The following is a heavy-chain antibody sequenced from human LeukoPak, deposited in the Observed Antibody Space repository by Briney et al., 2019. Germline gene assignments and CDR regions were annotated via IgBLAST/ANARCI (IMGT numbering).Heavy chain of an antibody. D-gene: IGHD2/OR15-2a*01. V-gene: IGHV3-66*02. J-gene: IGHJ5*02. CDR3: AGTTAGLFNWFDP. Sequence: GSLRLSCVASGFTVGRNYMSWVRQAPGKGLEWVSVIYDDDSTYCADSVKGRFTISRDNSKNTVYLQMNSLRVEDTALYYCAGTTAGLFNWFDPWGQGTLVSVSS. CDR1: GFTVGRNY. CDR2: IYDDDST.